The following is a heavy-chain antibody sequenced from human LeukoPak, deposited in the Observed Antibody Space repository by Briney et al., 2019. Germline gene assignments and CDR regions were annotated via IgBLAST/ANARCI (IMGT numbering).Heavy chain of an antibody. V-gene: IGHV3-11*06. D-gene: IGHD1-7*01. CDR3: AREKRTLAY. J-gene: IGHJ4*02. Sequence: GGSLSLSCAASAFSFSDFQMTWIGQAPGKGLEWVSSINTGGSYTNYADSVRGRFTISRDNAKNSLYLQMNSLRAEDTAVYYCAREKRTLAYWGARNLVTVSS. CDR1: AFSFSDFQ. CDR2: INTGGSYT.